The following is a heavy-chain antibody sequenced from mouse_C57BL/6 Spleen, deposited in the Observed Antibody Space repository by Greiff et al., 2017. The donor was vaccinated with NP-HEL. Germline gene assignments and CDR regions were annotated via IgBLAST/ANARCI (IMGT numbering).Heavy chain of an antibody. V-gene: IGHV1-54*01. CDR2: INPGSGGT. CDR1: GYAFTNYL. Sequence: QVQLQQSGAELVRPGTSVKVSCKASGYAFTNYLIEWVKQRPGQGLEWIGVINPGSGGTNYNEKFKGKATLPADKTSSTAYMQLSSLTSDDSAVFFCAREDDFYAMDYWGQGTSVTVSS. CDR3: AREDDFYAMDY. J-gene: IGHJ4*01.